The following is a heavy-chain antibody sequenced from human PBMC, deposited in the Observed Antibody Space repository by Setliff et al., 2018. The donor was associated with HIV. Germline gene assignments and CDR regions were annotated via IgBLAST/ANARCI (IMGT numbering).Heavy chain of an antibody. CDR1: DYTFTTYW. D-gene: IGHD6-13*01. J-gene: IGHJ3*02. V-gene: IGHV5-51*01. Sequence: PGESLKISCKAVDYTFTTYWIGWVRQMPGEGLEWMGIIYPEDSNIKYNPSFQNQVTISADKSISTAYLQVHNSKASDTATYYCARRDGRSMNAFEIWGPGTMVTVSS. CDR2: IYPEDSNI. CDR3: ARRDGRSMNAFEI.